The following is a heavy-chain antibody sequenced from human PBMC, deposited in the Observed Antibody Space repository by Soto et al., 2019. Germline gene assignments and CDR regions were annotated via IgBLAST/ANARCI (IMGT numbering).Heavy chain of an antibody. J-gene: IGHJ5*02. CDR3: ARVVGYCSGGTCYSGRFDP. D-gene: IGHD2-15*01. V-gene: IGHV4-59*01. CDR2: IYYSGST. CDR1: GGSISSYY. Sequence: VQLQESGPRLVKPSETLSLTCTVSGGSISSYYWSWIRQPPGKGLEWIGYIYYSGSTNYNPSLKSRVTTSVDTSKNQFSLNLRSVTAADTAVYYCARVVGYCSGGTCYSGRFDPWGQGTLVTVSS.